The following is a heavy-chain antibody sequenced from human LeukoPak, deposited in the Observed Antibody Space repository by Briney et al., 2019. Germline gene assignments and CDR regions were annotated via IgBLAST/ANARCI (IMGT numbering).Heavy chain of an antibody. J-gene: IGHJ3*02. Sequence: PGGSLRLSCEASGFTSFNFPMNWVRQAPGKGLEWVSHIRSDGTITYADSVKGRFTISRDDAKTSVYLQMNSLRDEDTAIYYCARDSIWAFDMWGQGTMVTVSS. V-gene: IGHV3-69-1*01. D-gene: IGHD2-2*01. CDR3: ARDSIWAFDM. CDR1: GFTSFNFP. CDR2: IRSDGTI.